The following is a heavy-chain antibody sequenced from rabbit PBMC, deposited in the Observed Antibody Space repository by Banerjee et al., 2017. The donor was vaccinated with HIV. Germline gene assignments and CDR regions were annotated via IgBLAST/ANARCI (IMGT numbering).Heavy chain of an antibody. CDR1: GFSFSNSCW. Sequence: QQQLVESGGGLVQPEGSLTLTCTASGFSFSNSCWICWVRQAPGKGLEWIGCINTGSGGTDYATWAKGRFTISKASSTTVTLQMPSLTAADTATYFCARTSPSGNSCYPFWGPGTLVTVS. D-gene: IGHD8-1*01. J-gene: IGHJ3*01. V-gene: IGHV1S45*01. CDR2: INTGSGGT. CDR3: ARTSPSGNSCYPF.